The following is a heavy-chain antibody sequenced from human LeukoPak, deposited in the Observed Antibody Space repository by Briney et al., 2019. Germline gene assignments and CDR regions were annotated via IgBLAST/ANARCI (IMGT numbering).Heavy chain of an antibody. CDR3: AGGARYCSGGSCYFREFHY. D-gene: IGHD2-15*01. CDR1: GGSISSYY. Sequence: SETLSLTCTVSGGSISSYYWSWIRQPAGKGLEWIGRIYTSGSINYNPSLKSRVTMSVDTSKNQFSLKLSSVTAADTAVYYCAGGARYCSGGSCYFREFHYWGQGTLVTVSS. CDR2: IYTSGSI. V-gene: IGHV4-4*07. J-gene: IGHJ4*02.